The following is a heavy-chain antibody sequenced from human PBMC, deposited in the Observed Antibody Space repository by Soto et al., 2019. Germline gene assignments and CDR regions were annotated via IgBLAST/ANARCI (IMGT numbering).Heavy chain of an antibody. CDR2: IYYSGSS. V-gene: IGHV4-31*03. CDR3: ARDLIAVADTGGGWFDP. CDR1: GGSISSGGYY. D-gene: IGHD6-19*01. J-gene: IGHJ5*02. Sequence: QVQLQESGPGLVKPSQTLSLTCTVPGGSISSGGYYWSWIRQHPGKGLEWIGYIYYSGSSYYNPSLKSRVTRSVETSKNQFCRKLSSVTAADTAVYDCARDLIAVADTGGGWFDPWGQGTPVTVSS.